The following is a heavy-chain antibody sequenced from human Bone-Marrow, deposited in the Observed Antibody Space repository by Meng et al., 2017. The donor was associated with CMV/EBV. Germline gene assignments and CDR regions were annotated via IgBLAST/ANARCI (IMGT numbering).Heavy chain of an antibody. Sequence: GGSLRLSCAASGFTFSSYWMSWVRQAPGKGPQWVANIKHDGSEKYYVDSAKGRFTISRDNAKNSLYLQMNSLRAEDTAVYYCASSAQRYGGNTFDSWGQGTLVTVSS. CDR2: IKHDGSEK. D-gene: IGHD4-23*01. V-gene: IGHV3-7*01. CDR3: ASSAQRYGGNTFDS. CDR1: GFTFSSYW. J-gene: IGHJ4*02.